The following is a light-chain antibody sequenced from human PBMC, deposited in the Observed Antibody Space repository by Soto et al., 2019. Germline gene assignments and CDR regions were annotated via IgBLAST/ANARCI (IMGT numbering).Light chain of an antibody. CDR1: QSVNAN. J-gene: IGKJ1*01. CDR2: GAS. V-gene: IGKV3-15*01. Sequence: EVVMTQSPATLSVSPGERATLSCRASQSVNANLARYHQKPGQAPRLLIHGASNRATGIPARFSGSGFGTECILAISSLQSEDVAVYYCQQYNTWLWTFGQGTKVEI. CDR3: QQYNTWLWT.